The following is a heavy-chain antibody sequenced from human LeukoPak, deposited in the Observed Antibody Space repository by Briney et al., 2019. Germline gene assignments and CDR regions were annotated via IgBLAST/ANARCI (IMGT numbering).Heavy chain of an antibody. CDR3: ATTYPGDY. D-gene: IGHD3-10*01. CDR2: FDPEDGET. CDR1: GDTFSSYA. V-gene: IGHV1-24*01. J-gene: IGHJ4*02. Sequence: GASVKVSCKASGDTFSSYAISWVRQAPGKGLEWMGGFDPEDGETIYAQKFQGRVTMTEDTSTDTAYMELSSLRSEDTAVYYCATTYPGDYWGQGTLVTVSS.